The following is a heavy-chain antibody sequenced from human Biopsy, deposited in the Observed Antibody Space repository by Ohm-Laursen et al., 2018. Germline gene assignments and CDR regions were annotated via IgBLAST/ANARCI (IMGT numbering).Heavy chain of an antibody. J-gene: IGHJ4*02. V-gene: IGHV1-18*01. CDR1: GYTFPSYG. CDR2: ISAYNGNR. Sequence: SVKVSCKASGYTFPSYGISWVRQAPGQGLEWMGWISAYNGNRNYAQKFQGRVTMTTDTSVTTAYMDVSSLTFDDTAVYYCARASMIRGIMDVDYWGQGTLVIVSS. D-gene: IGHD3-10*01. CDR3: ARASMIRGIMDVDY.